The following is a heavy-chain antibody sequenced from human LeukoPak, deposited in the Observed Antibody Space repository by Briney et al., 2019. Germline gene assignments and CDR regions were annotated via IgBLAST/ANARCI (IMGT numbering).Heavy chain of an antibody. Sequence: AGGPLRLSCVGSGFTFSDYWMSWVRQAPGKGLEWVANIKQDGSEKDYVDALKGRFTISRDNAKNSLYLQMNSLRAEDTAVYYCARWLELMRNFDWWGQGTLVTVSS. D-gene: IGHD5-24*01. CDR3: ARWLELMRNFDW. V-gene: IGHV3-7*01. CDR1: GFTFSDYW. CDR2: IKQDGSEK. J-gene: IGHJ4*02.